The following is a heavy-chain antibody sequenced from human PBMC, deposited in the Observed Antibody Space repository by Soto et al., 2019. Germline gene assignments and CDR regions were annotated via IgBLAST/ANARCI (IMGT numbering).Heavy chain of an antibody. CDR1: GFTFNNYA. Sequence: QVQLVESGGGVVQPGGSLRLSCAASGFTFNNYAVHWVRQAPGKGLEWVAIISYDGSNKYYADSVKGRFTISRDNSKNTLYLQMNSLRAEDTAVYYCASQLLTIGSFDYWGQVTLVTVSS. J-gene: IGHJ4*02. CDR3: ASQLLTIGSFDY. V-gene: IGHV3-30-3*01. CDR2: ISYDGSNK. D-gene: IGHD2-2*01.